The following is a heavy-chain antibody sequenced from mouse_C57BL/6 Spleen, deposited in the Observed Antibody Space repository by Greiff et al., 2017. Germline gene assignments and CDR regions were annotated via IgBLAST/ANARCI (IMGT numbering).Heavy chain of an antibody. CDR2: IDPETGGT. V-gene: IGHV1-15*01. D-gene: IGHD1-1*01. Sequence: QVQLKQSGAELVRPGASVTLSCKASGYTFTDYEMHWVKQTPVHGLEWIGAIDPETGGTAYNQKFKGKAILTADKSSSTAYMELRSLTSEDSAVYYCTRMEDYGTTGFAYWGQGTLVTVSA. CDR1: GYTFTDYE. J-gene: IGHJ3*01. CDR3: TRMEDYGTTGFAY.